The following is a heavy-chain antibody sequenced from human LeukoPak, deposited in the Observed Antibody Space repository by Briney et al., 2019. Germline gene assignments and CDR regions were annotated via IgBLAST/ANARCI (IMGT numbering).Heavy chain of an antibody. CDR3: ARDVWELRIFDY. V-gene: IGHV4-39*02. CDR2: IYYSGST. CDR1: GGSISSSSYY. Sequence: PSETLSLTCTVSGGSISSSSYYWGWIRQPPGKGLEWIGSIYYSGSTYYNPSLKSRVTISVDTSKNQFSLKLSSVTAADTAVYYCARDVWELRIFDYWGQGTLVTVSS. D-gene: IGHD1-26*01. J-gene: IGHJ4*02.